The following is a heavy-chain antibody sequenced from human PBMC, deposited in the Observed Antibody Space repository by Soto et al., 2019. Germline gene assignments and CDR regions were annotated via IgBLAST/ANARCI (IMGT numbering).Heavy chain of an antibody. CDR3: AKVRLANTAMVDLYFDY. D-gene: IGHD5-18*01. CDR2: ISGSGGST. J-gene: IGHJ4*02. CDR1: GFTFSSYA. V-gene: IGHV3-23*01. Sequence: GGSLRLSCAASGFTFSSYAMSWVRQAPGKGLEWVSAISGSGGSTYYADSVKGRFTISRDNSKNTLYLQMNSLRAEDTAVYYCAKVRLANTAMVDLYFDYWGQGTLVTVSS.